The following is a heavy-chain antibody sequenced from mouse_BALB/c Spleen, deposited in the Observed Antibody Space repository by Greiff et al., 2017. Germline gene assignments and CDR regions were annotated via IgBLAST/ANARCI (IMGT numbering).Heavy chain of an antibody. CDR3: ARSDGSSSFAY. D-gene: IGHD1-1*01. V-gene: IGHV1-18*01. CDR2: INPNNGGT. J-gene: IGHJ3*01. CDR1: GYTFTDYN. Sequence: VQLKESGPELVKPGASVKIPCKASGYTFTDYNMDWVKQSHGKSLEWIGDINPNNGGTIYNQKFKGKATLTVDKSSSTAYMELRSLTSEDTAVYYCARSDGSSSFAYWGQGTLVTVSA.